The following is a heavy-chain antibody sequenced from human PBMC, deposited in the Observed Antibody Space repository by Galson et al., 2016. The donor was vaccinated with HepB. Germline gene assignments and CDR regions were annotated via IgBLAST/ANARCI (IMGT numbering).Heavy chain of an antibody. D-gene: IGHD3-10*01. CDR1: GYPFTTHG. CDR3: ARYIGDSNFFIKSYYLDY. Sequence: SVKVSCKASGYPFTTHGIHWVRQAPGQRLEWVGWINADKTKTRYSRKFQGRATITSDTSATTVYLDLSSLTSEDTFFYYFARYIGDSNFFIKSYYLDYWGQGTLVTVSS. V-gene: IGHV1-3*01. J-gene: IGHJ4*02. CDR2: INADKTKT.